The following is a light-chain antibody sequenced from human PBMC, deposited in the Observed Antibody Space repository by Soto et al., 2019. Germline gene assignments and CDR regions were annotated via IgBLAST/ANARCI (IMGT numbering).Light chain of an antibody. Sequence: EIHMTQSPSTLSATVGDRVTVTFRSSQSISSWLAWYQQKPGKAPKLLIYDASSLESGVPSRFSGSGSGTEFTLTISSLQPDDFATYYCQQYNSYRTFGQGTKVDIK. CDR3: QQYNSYRT. J-gene: IGKJ1*01. V-gene: IGKV1-5*01. CDR2: DAS. CDR1: QSISSW.